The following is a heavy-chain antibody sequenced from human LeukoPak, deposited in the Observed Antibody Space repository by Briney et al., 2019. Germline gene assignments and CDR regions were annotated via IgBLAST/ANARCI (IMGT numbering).Heavy chain of an antibody. Sequence: SETLSLTCIVSGGSLNSPNYYWAWIRQPPGEGLEWIGTIYYRATPYYNPYLRSRITLSVDTSKNQFSLKLTSVPAADTAVYYCARHDYYGSLNWFDPWGQGTLITVSS. V-gene: IGHV4-39*01. CDR1: GGSLNSPNYY. CDR2: IYYRATP. CDR3: ARHDYYGSLNWFDP. D-gene: IGHD3-10*01. J-gene: IGHJ5*02.